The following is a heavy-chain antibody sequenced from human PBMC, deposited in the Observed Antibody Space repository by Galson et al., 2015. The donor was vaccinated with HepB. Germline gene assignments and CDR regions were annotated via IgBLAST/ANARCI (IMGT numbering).Heavy chain of an antibody. V-gene: IGHV3-11*06. Sequence: WVSYISSSSSYTNYADSVKGRFTISRDNAKNSLYLQMNSLKAEDTAVYYCARATQDSSGYYPDAFDIWGQGTMVTVSS. CDR2: ISSSSSYT. D-gene: IGHD3-22*01. J-gene: IGHJ3*02. CDR3: ARATQDSSGYYPDAFDI.